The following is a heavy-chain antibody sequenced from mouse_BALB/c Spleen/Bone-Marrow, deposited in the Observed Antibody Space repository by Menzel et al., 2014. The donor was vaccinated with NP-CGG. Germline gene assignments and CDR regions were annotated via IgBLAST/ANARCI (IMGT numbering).Heavy chain of an antibody. CDR2: INPYNDGS. CDR1: GYTFTSYV. CDR3: ARCYYGYYFDY. D-gene: IGHD1-2*01. J-gene: IGHJ2*01. V-gene: IGHV1-14*01. Sequence: EVHLVESGPELVKPGASVKMSCKASGYTFTSYVMHWVKQKPGQGLEWIGYINPYNDGSKYNEKFKGKATLTSDKSSSTAYMELSSLTSEDSAVYYCARCYYGYYFDYWGQGTTLTVSS.